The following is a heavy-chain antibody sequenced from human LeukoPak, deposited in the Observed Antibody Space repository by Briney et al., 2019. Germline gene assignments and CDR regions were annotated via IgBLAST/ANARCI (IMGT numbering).Heavy chain of an antibody. CDR3: GTYGGNFFDY. Sequence: SETLSLTCAVYGGSFSGYYWSWVRQPPGKGLEWIGSIYYSGSTYYNPSLKSRVTISVDTSKNQFSLKLSSVTAADTAVYYCGTYGGNFFDYWGQGTRVTVSA. D-gene: IGHD4-23*01. V-gene: IGHV4-34*01. CDR2: IYYSGST. CDR1: GGSFSGYY. J-gene: IGHJ4*02.